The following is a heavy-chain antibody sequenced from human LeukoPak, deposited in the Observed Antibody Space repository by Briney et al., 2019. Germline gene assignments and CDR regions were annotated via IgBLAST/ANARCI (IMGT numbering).Heavy chain of an antibody. J-gene: IGHJ6*03. CDR2: ISSSSSTI. CDR1: GFTFSSYS. CDR3: ARNGAPVVTAITPYYYYMDV. Sequence: GGSLRLSCAASGFTFSSYSMNWVRQAPGKGLEWVSYISSSSSTIYYADSVKGRFTISRDNAKNSLYLQMNSLRAEDTAVYYCARNGAPVVTAITPYYYYMDVWGKGTTVTVSS. D-gene: IGHD2-21*02. V-gene: IGHV3-48*04.